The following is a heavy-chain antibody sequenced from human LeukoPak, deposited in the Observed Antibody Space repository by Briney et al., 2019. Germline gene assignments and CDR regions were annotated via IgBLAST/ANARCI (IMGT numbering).Heavy chain of an antibody. CDR3: ARVAGSGYYHY. Sequence: GGSLRLSCAASGFTFSTYSMNWVRQAPGEGLEWVSSINGASSYIYYADSVKGRFTISRDNAKSSLYLQMSSLRAEDTAVYYCARVAGSGYYHYWGQGTLVTVSS. V-gene: IGHV3-21*01. D-gene: IGHD3-22*01. CDR2: INGASSYI. J-gene: IGHJ4*02. CDR1: GFTFSTYS.